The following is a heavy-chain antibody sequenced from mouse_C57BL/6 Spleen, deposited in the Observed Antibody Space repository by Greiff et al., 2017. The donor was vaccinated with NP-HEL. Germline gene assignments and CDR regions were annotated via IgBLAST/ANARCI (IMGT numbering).Heavy chain of an antibody. D-gene: IGHD1-1*01. CDR3: TRLPYGSSHYWYFDV. CDR1: GFTFSSYA. J-gene: IGHJ1*03. V-gene: IGHV5-9-1*02. Sequence: EVKLVESGEGLVKPGGSLKLSCAASGFTFSSYAMSWVRQTPEKRLEWVAYISSGGDYIYYADTVKGRFTISRDNARNTRYLQMSSLKSEDTAMYYCTRLPYGSSHYWYFDVWGTGTTVTVSS. CDR2: ISSGGDYI.